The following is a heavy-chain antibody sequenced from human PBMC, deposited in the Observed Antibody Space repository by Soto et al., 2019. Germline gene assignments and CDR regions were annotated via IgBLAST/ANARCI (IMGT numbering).Heavy chain of an antibody. V-gene: IGHV4-31*03. CDR1: GGSISSGGYY. D-gene: IGHD1-26*01. CDR2: IYYSGST. Sequence: QVQLQESGPGLVKPSQTLSLTCTVSGGSISSGGYYWSWIRQHPGKGLEWIGYIYYSGSTYYNPSLKSRVTIAVDTSKNPCSLKLCSVTAADTAVDYCARWVGATSFDYWGQGTPVTASS. J-gene: IGHJ4*02. CDR3: ARWVGATSFDY.